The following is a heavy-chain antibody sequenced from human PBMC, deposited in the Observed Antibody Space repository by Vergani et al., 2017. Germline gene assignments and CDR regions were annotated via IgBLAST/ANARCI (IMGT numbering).Heavy chain of an antibody. V-gene: IGHV3-11*01. J-gene: IGHJ6*03. D-gene: IGHD3-22*01. CDR1: GFTFSDYY. CDR2: ISSSGSTI. CDR3: ARNGYYYDSSGYYSSDRYYMDV. Sequence: QVQLVESGGGLVKPGGSLRLSCAASGFTFSDYYMSWIRQAPGKVLEWVSYISSSGSTIYYADSVKGRFTISRDNAKNSLYLQMNSLRAEDTAVYYCARNGYYYDSSGYYSSDRYYMDVWGKGTTVTVSS.